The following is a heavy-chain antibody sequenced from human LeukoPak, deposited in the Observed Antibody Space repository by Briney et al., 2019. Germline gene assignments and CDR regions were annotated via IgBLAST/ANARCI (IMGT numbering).Heavy chain of an antibody. D-gene: IGHD6-6*01. CDR2: ISSSGSYI. J-gene: IGHJ4*02. CDR3: ARDRLALCPRSSSDY. Sequence: PGGSLRLSCAASGFTFSPYSMNWVRQAPGKGLEWVASISSSGSYIYYADSVRGRFTISRDDAKNSLYLQMNSLRAEDTAIYYCARDRLALCPRSSSDYWGQGTLVTVSS. V-gene: IGHV3-21*06. CDR1: GFTFSPYS.